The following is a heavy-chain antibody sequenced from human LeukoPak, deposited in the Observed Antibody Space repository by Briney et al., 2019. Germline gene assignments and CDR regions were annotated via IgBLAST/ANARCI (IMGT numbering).Heavy chain of an antibody. CDR1: GGSISSGGYY. Sequence: PSETLSLTCTVSGGSISSGGYYWSWIRQPPGKGLEWIGYIYHSGSTYYNPSLKSRVTISVDRSKNQFSLKLSSVTAADTAVYYCARGRLGANDYWGQGTLVTVSS. D-gene: IGHD1-26*01. CDR2: IYHSGST. J-gene: IGHJ4*02. V-gene: IGHV4-30-2*01. CDR3: ARGRLGANDY.